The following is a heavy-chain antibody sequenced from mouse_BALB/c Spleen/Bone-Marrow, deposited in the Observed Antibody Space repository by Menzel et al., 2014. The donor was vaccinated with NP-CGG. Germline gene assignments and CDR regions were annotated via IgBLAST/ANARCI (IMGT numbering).Heavy chain of an antibody. V-gene: IGHV14-3*02. Sequence: VQLQQSGAELVKPGASVRLSCTTSGINFKDTFMHWVRQRPEQGLEWIGRIDPANGNVKSGPQFQAKATLTADTSSNTAYLQLSSLTSEDTAVYYSTRYGNNVNSSMYCWAQGSSGPVSS. J-gene: IGHJ4*01. CDR2: IDPANGNV. D-gene: IGHD2-1*01. CDR1: GINFKDTF. CDR3: TRYGNNVNSSMYC.